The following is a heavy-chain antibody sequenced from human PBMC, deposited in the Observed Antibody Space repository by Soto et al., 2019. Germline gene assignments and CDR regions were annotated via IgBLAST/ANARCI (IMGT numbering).Heavy chain of an antibody. CDR1: GYTFTSYY. Sequence: ASVKVSCEASGYTFTSYYMHWVRQAPGQGLEWMGIINPSGGSTSYAQKFQGRVTMTRDTSTSTVYMELSSLRSEDTAVYYCARLSLPYCSGGSCYSPYFQHWGQGTLVTVSS. CDR2: INPSGGST. J-gene: IGHJ1*01. CDR3: ARLSLPYCSGGSCYSPYFQH. D-gene: IGHD2-15*01. V-gene: IGHV1-46*03.